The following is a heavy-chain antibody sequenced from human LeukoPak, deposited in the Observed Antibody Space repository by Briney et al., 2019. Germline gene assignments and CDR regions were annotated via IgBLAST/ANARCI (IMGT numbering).Heavy chain of an antibody. Sequence: GRSLRLSGAASGFTFSSYAMHWVRQAPGKGLEWVAVISYDGSNKYYADSVKGRFTISRDNSKNTLYLQMNSLRAEDTAVYYCARESPPYYYDSSGYSSLGGMDVWGQGTTVTVSS. J-gene: IGHJ6*02. CDR1: GFTFSSYA. CDR3: ARESPPYYYDSSGYSSLGGMDV. CDR2: ISYDGSNK. V-gene: IGHV3-30-3*01. D-gene: IGHD3-22*01.